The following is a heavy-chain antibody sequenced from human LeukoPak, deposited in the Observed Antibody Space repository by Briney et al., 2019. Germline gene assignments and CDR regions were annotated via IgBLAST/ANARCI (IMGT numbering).Heavy chain of an antibody. CDR3: ARGHPGSGGNLLWRTGWFDP. CDR2: INHSGST. D-gene: IGHD3-10*01. Sequence: SETLSLTCAVYGGSFSGYYWSWIRQPPGKGLEWIGEINHSGSTNYNPSLKSRVTISVDTSKYQFSLKLSSVTAADTAVYYCARGHPGSGGNLLWRTGWFDPWGQGTLVTVSS. V-gene: IGHV4-34*01. J-gene: IGHJ5*02. CDR1: GGSFSGYY.